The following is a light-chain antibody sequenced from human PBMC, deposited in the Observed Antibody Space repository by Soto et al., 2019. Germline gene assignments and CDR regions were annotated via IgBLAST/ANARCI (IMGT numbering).Light chain of an antibody. V-gene: IGKV3-15*01. Sequence: EIVMTQSPATLSVSPGERVTLSCRASQSVSSYLAWYQQKPGQAPRLLIYGASTRATGTPARFSGSGSGTEFTLTISSLQSEDFVVYYCQQYNNWPLTFGGGTKV. CDR2: GAS. CDR3: QQYNNWPLT. CDR1: QSVSSY. J-gene: IGKJ4*01.